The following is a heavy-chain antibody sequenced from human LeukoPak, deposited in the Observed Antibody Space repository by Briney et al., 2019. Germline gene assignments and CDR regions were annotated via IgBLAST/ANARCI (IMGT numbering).Heavy chain of an antibody. Sequence: GASVKVSCKASGGTFCSYAISWVRQAPGQGLEWMGGIIPIFGTANYAQKFQGRVTITADESTSTAYMELSSLRSEDTAVYYCATSSYSGSYYGSFDIWGQGTMVTVSS. CDR2: IIPIFGTA. V-gene: IGHV1-69*13. CDR1: GGTFCSYA. J-gene: IGHJ3*02. D-gene: IGHD1-26*01. CDR3: ATSSYSGSYYGSFDI.